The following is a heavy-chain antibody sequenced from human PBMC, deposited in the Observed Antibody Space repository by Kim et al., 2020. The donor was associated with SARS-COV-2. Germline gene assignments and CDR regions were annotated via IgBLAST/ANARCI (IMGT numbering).Heavy chain of an antibody. CDR2: ISSSSSYI. D-gene: IGHD6-19*01. Sequence: GGSLRLSCAASGFTFSSYSMNWVRQAPGKGLEWVSSISSSSSYIYYADSVKGRFTISRDNAKNSLYLQMNSLRAEDTAVYYCARDASRGQWLVYGDLGYMDVWGKGTTVTVSS. V-gene: IGHV3-21*01. CDR1: GFTFSSYS. J-gene: IGHJ6*03. CDR3: ARDASRGQWLVYGDLGYMDV.